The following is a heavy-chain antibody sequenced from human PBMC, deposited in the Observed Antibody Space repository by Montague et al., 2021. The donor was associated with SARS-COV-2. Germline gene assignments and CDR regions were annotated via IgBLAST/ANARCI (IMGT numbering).Heavy chain of an antibody. CDR3: ARLPYDNSYGMDV. V-gene: IGHV4-59*01. Sequence: SETLSLTCTVSGGSISTYYWNWIRQFPGKGLGWIGYIGYSGSTNYNPSLQSRVIISVDRSKIQFSLKLNSVTAADTAIYYCARLPYDNSYGMDVWGQGTTATVSS. D-gene: IGHD3-9*01. J-gene: IGHJ6*02. CDR1: GGSISTYY. CDR2: IGYSGST.